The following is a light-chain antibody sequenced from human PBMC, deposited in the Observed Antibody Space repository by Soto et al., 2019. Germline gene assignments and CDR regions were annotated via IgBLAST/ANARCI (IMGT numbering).Light chain of an antibody. J-gene: IGLJ1*01. CDR1: GGDVGGYNY. CDR2: DVN. V-gene: IGLV2-8*01. Sequence: QSVLTQPPSASGSPGQSVTISCTGTGGDVGGYNYVSWYQQHPGKVPRLIIYDVNKRPSGVPDRFSGSKSDNTASLTVSGLQAEDEADYYCSSYAGFNNYVFGTGTKVTGL. CDR3: SSYAGFNNYV.